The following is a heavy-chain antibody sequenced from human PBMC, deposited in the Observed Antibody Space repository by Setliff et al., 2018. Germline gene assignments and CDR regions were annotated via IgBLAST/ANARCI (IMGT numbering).Heavy chain of an antibody. V-gene: IGHV3-20*04. CDR3: ARAPSSSSASWFDP. D-gene: IGHD6-6*01. Sequence: AGGSLRLSCAASGFTFNKHGMNWVRQAPGKGLEWVSTINWDGRTTGYADSVKGRFTISRDNAKNSLYLQMNSLRAEDTAVYYCARAPSSSSASWFDPWGQGTLVTVSS. CDR2: INWDGRTT. CDR1: GFTFNKHG. J-gene: IGHJ5*02.